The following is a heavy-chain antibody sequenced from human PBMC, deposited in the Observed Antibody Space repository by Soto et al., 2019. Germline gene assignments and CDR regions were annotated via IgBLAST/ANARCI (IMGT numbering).Heavy chain of an antibody. CDR2: INYSGST. CDR1: GGSINSGGYY. V-gene: IGHV4-31*03. D-gene: IGHD3-22*01. CDR3: ASNYYNSKVYGY. Sequence: SETLSLTCTVSGGSINSGGYYWSWIRQHPGKGLEWIGYINYSGSTNYNPSLKSRITISRDTSKNQFSLKLSSLTAADTAVYYCASNYYNSKVYGYWGQGTLVTVSS. J-gene: IGHJ4*02.